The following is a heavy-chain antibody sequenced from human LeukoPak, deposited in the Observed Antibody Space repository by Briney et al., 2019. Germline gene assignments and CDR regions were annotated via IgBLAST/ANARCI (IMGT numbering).Heavy chain of an antibody. D-gene: IGHD6-13*01. CDR1: GFTFSSCT. CDR3: ASIPPSSYSSNWNRSDY. CDR2: ISSGSSYI. J-gene: IGHJ4*02. Sequence: GGSLRLSCAASGFTFSSCTMNWVRQAPGKGLEWVSSISSGSSYIYYADSVKGRFTTSRDNAKNSLYLQMNSLRAEDTALYYCASIPPSSYSSNWNRSDYWGQGTLVTVSS. V-gene: IGHV3-21*01.